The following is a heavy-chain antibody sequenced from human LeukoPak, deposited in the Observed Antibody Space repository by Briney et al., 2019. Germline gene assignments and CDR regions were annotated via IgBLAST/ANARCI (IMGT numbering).Heavy chain of an antibody. CDR2: IRYDGSNK. CDR1: GFTFTTYG. Sequence: GGSLRLSCAASGFTFTTYGMHWVRQAPGKGLDWLAFIRYDGSNKYYADSVKGRFTISRDNSKNTLYLQMTSLRPEDTAIYYCAKDWGSSNTLDYWGQGTLVTVSS. J-gene: IGHJ4*02. V-gene: IGHV3-30*02. D-gene: IGHD6-6*01. CDR3: AKDWGSSNTLDY.